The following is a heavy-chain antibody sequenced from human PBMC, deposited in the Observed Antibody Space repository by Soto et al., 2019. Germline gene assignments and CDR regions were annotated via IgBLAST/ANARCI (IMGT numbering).Heavy chain of an antibody. CDR3: ARVRFSKVAAREYYFDY. J-gene: IGHJ4*02. Sequence: KPSETLSLTCTVSGGSVSSGSYYWSWIRQPPGKGLEWIGYIYYSGSTNYNPSLKSRVTISVDTSKNQFSLKLSPVTAADTAVYYCARVRFSKVAAREYYFDYWGQGTLVTVSS. CDR1: GGSVSSGSYY. D-gene: IGHD6-6*01. CDR2: IYYSGST. V-gene: IGHV4-61*01.